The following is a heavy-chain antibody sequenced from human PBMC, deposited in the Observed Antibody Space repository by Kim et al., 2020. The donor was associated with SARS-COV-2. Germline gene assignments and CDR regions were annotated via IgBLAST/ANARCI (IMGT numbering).Heavy chain of an antibody. Sequence: GRSTSYADSGKGRFTISRDNAKNTLYLQMNSLRAEDTAVYYCASGLTPGQYWGQGTLVTVSS. J-gene: IGHJ4*02. CDR2: GRST. V-gene: IGHV3-74*01. CDR3: ASGLTPGQY. D-gene: IGHD2-15*01.